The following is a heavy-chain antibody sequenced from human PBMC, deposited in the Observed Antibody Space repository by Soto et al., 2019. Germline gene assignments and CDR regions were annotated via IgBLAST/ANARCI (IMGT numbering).Heavy chain of an antibody. Sequence: EVQLLESGGGLVQPGESLRLSCAASGFTFSSYGMSWVRQAPGKGLDWVSTISGSGGSTYYADSVKGRFTISRDNSKNTLHLQMNSLGAEDTAIYYCAKSYSSSWGFDYWGQGTLVTVSS. CDR2: ISGSGGST. V-gene: IGHV3-23*01. CDR3: AKSYSSSWGFDY. D-gene: IGHD6-13*01. J-gene: IGHJ4*02. CDR1: GFTFSSYG.